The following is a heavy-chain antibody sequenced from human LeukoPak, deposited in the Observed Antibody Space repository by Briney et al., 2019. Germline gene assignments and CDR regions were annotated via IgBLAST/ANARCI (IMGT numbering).Heavy chain of an antibody. D-gene: IGHD3-22*01. CDR3: ARVNYYRDAFDI. Sequence: SETLSLTCTVSGYSISSGYYWGWIRQPPGQGLEWSGEIYHSGSTNYNPSLKSRVTISVDKSKNQFSLKLSSVTAADTAVYYCARVNYYRDAFDIWGQGTMVTVSS. J-gene: IGHJ3*02. CDR1: GYSISSGYY. V-gene: IGHV4-38-2*02. CDR2: IYHSGST.